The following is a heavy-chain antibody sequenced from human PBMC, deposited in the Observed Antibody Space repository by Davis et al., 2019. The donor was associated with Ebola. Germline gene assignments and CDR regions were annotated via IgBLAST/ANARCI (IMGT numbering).Heavy chain of an antibody. CDR1: GFTFDDYA. CDR3: ARDQDHYDYSHMDV. CDR2: ISWNSGSI. J-gene: IGHJ6*03. Sequence: SLKISCAASGFTFDDYAMHWVRQAPGKGLEWVSGISWNSGSIGYADSVKGRFTISRDNAKNSLYLQMNSLRAEDTALYYCARDQDHYDYSHMDVWGKGTTVTVSS. D-gene: IGHD3-3*01. V-gene: IGHV3-9*01.